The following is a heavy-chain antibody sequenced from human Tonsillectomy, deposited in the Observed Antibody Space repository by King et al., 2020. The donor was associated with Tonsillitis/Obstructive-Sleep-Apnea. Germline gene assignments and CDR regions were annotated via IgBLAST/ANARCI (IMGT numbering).Heavy chain of an antibody. CDR2: IYPGDSDT. J-gene: IGHJ3*02. CDR3: ARLEMRVAAKPFDI. V-gene: IGHV5-51*01. CDR1: GYSFTNYW. D-gene: IGHD2-15*01. Sequence: VQLVQSGAEVKKPGASLKISCKGSGYSFTNYWIGWVRQMPGKGLEWMGFIYPGDSDTRYSPSFQGQVTISADKSISTAYLQWSSLRASDTAIYYCARLEMRVAAKPFDIWGQGTMVTVSS.